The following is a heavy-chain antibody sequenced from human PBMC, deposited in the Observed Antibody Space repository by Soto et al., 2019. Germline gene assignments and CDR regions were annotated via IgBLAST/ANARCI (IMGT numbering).Heavy chain of an antibody. CDR1: GGTFSSYA. CDR2: IIPIFGTA. Sequence: SVKVSCKASGGTFSSYAISWVRQAPGQGLEWMGGIIPIFGTANYAQTFQGRVTITADKSTSTAYMELSSLRSEDTAVYYCAIVTTGPTPIRYSCKGTLVTLSS. CDR3: AIVTTGPTPIRY. J-gene: IGHJ4*02. V-gene: IGHV1-69*06. D-gene: IGHD1-1*01.